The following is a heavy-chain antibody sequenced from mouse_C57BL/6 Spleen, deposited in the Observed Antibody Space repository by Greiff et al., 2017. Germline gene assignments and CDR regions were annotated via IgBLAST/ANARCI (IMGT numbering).Heavy chain of an antibody. CDR2: IYPRSGNT. V-gene: IGHV1-81*01. CDR3: ARAVAENAVGY. CDR1: GYTFTSSG. D-gene: IGHD1-1*01. Sequence: LVESGAELVRPGASVKLSCKASGYTFTSSGISWVKQRAGQGLEWIGEIYPRSGNTYYNEKFKSKATLTADKSSSTAYMELRSLTSEDSAVYYGARAVAENAVGYRGQGTSVTVSS. J-gene: IGHJ4*01.